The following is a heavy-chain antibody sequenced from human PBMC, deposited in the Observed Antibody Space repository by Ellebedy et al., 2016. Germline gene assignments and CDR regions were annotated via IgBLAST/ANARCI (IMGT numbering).Heavy chain of an antibody. CDR2: INAGNGNT. Sequence: ASVKVSCKASGYTFTTYAMHWVRQAPGQRLEWMGWINAGNGNTKYSQKFQGRVTITRDTSASTAYMELSSLRSEDTAVYYCARHGDYGGIGDYWGQGTQVTVSS. D-gene: IGHD4-23*01. J-gene: IGHJ4*02. CDR1: GYTFTTYA. CDR3: ARHGDYGGIGDY. V-gene: IGHV1-3*01.